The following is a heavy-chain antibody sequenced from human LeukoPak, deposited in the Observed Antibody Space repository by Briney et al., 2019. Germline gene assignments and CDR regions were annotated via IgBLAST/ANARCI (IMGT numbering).Heavy chain of an antibody. V-gene: IGHV3-30*18. Sequence: GVSLRLSCAASGFTFSSYGMHWVRQAPGKGLEWVAVISYDGSNKYYADSVKGRFTISRDNSKNTLYLQMNSLRAEDTAVYYCAKSYDILTGSDYWGQGTLVTVSS. CDR1: GFTFSSYG. CDR3: AKSYDILTGSDY. D-gene: IGHD3-9*01. J-gene: IGHJ4*02. CDR2: ISYDGSNK.